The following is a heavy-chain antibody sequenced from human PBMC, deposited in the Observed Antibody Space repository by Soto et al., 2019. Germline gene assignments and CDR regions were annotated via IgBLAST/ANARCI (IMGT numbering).Heavy chain of an antibody. V-gene: IGHV4-30-2*01. J-gene: IGHJ5*02. CDR2: IYHTGTT. CDR1: GGSINSGDYS. D-gene: IGHD3-16*01. CDR3: ARHPVGDMGGGTYNWFDP. Sequence: PSETLSLTCTVSGGSINSGDYSWTWIRQPPGKGLEWIGYIYHTGTTYYNMSLKSRVTISVDRSKNQFSLKLSSVTAADTAVYYCARHPVGDMGGGTYNWFDPWGQGTLVTVSS.